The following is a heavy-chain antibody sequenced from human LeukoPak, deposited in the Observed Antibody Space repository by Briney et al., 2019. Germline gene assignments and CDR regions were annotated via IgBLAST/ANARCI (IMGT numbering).Heavy chain of an antibody. D-gene: IGHD1-14*01. V-gene: IGHV4-59*01. J-gene: IGHJ4*02. Sequence: PSETLSLTCTVSGGSISSYYWSWIRQPPGKGLEWIGYIYYSGSTNYNPSLKNRVTISVDTSKNQFSLKLSSVTAADTAVYYCARALPEPFDYWGQGTLVTVSS. CDR1: GGSISSYY. CDR3: ARALPEPFDY. CDR2: IYYSGST.